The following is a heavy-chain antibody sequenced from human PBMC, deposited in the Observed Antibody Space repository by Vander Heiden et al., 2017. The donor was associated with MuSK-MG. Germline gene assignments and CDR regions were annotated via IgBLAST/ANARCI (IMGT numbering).Heavy chain of an antibody. Sequence: QVQLQQWGAGLLKPSETLSLTCAVYGGSFSGYYWSWIRQPPGKGLEWIGEINHSGSTNYNPSLKRRGTISVDTSKNQFSLKLSSGTAADTAVYYCARVRSSGDDYGVRGRAFDIWGQGTMVTVSS. D-gene: IGHD3-22*01. V-gene: IGHV4-34*01. CDR1: GGSFSGYY. J-gene: IGHJ3*02. CDR3: ARVRSSGDDYGVRGRAFDI. CDR2: INHSGST.